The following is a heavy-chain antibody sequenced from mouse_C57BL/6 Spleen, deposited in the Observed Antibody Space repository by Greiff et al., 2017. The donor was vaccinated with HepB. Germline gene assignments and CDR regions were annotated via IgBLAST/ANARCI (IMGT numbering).Heavy chain of an antibody. CDR3: ARLLLRAMDY. D-gene: IGHD1-1*01. CDR1: GYTFTSYW. V-gene: IGHV1-55*01. Sequence: QVQLQQPGAELVKPGASVKMSCKASGYTFTSYWITWVKQRPGQGLEWIGDIYPGSGSTNYNEKFKSKATLTVYTSSSTAYMQLSSLTSEDSAVYYCARLLLRAMDYWGQGTSVTVSS. CDR2: IYPGSGST. J-gene: IGHJ4*01.